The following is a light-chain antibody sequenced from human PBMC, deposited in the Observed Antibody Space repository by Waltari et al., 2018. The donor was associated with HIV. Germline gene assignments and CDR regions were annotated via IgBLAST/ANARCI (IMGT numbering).Light chain of an antibody. J-gene: IGLJ3*02. CDR1: SLRRFY. CDR3: NSRDNSGYRV. V-gene: IGLV3-19*01. CDR2: GKN. Sequence: SSELTQDPAVSVALGQTVTITCQGASLRRFYASWYQQKPGQAPVLVIYGKNNRPSGIQDRFSGSSSGNTASLTIIGAQAEDEADYYCNSRDNSGYRVFGGGTKMTVL.